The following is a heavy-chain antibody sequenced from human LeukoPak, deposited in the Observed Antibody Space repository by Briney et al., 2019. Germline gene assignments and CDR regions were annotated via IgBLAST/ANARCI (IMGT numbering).Heavy chain of an antibody. CDR1: VYTFTGYY. CDR3: ARLTMWQKYPDY. J-gene: IGHJ4*02. D-gene: IGHD3-3*01. CDR2: INPNSGGT. V-gene: IGHV1-2*02. Sequence: ASVRVSCTASVYTFTGYYMHWVRQAPGQGLEWMGWINPNSGGTNYAQKFQGRVTMTRDTSISTAYMELSRLRSDDTAVYYCARLTMWQKYPDYWGQGTLVTVSS.